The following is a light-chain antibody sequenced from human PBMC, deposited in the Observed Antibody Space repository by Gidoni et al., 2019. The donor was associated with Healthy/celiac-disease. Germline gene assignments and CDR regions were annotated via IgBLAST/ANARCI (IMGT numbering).Light chain of an antibody. J-gene: IGKJ1*01. CDR1: QGIRND. CDR3: LEDYNYPWT. Sequence: AIQMTPSPSSLSASVGDRVTITCRASQGIRNDLGWYQQKPGKAPKLLIYAASSLQSGVPSRFSGSGSGTDFTLTISSLQPEDFATYYCLEDYNYPWTFGQGTKFGNQT. CDR2: AAS. V-gene: IGKV1-6*01.